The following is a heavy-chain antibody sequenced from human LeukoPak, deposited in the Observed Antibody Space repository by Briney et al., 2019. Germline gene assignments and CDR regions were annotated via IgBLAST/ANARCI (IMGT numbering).Heavy chain of an antibody. D-gene: IGHD4-11*01. CDR2: IHSGGNT. CDR1: GFTVSNNY. V-gene: IGHV3-66*01. CDR3: AIVNDYSDYGYFDY. J-gene: IGHJ4*02. Sequence: GGSLRLSCAASGFTVSNNYMSWVRQAPGKGLEWVSAIHSGGNTYYADSVKGRFTISRDNSKNTLYLQMNSLRPEDTAVYYCAIVNDYSDYGYFDYWGQGTLVTASS.